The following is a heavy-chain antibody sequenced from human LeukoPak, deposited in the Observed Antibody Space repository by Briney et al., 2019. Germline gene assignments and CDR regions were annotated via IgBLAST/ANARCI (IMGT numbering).Heavy chain of an antibody. V-gene: IGHV1-18*01. J-gene: IGHJ6*02. D-gene: IGHD5-18*01. CDR3: ARETGGYTYAKYGMDV. Sequence: SGHNGNTNYAEKLQGRLTMTTDTSTNTAYMELRSLRSDDTAVYYCARETGGYTYAKYGMDVWGQGTTVTVSS. CDR2: SGHNGNT.